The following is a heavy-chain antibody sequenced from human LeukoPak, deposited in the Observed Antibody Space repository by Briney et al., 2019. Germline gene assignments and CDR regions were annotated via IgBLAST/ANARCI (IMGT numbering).Heavy chain of an antibody. D-gene: IGHD2-21*01. J-gene: IGHJ6*03. V-gene: IGHV1-8*01. CDR1: GYTFSDCD. Sequence: ASVKVSCKASGYTFSDCDVNWGRQAPGQGLEWMGWMNPTSGDTGYAQKFQGRVTMTRSMSRNTAYMELSRLRSEDTAVYFCARVVMKAFYYYYMDVWGKGTTIIISS. CDR2: MNPTSGDT. CDR3: ARVVMKAFYYYYMDV.